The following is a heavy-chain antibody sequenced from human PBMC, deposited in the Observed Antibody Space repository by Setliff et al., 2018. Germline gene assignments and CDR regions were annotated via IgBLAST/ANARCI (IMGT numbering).Heavy chain of an antibody. V-gene: IGHV3-21*01. CDR3: ARVYDSSGYSFDY. J-gene: IGHJ4*02. CDR2: ISSSSSYI. Sequence: LRLSCAASGFTFSSYTMNWVRQAPGKGLEWVPSISSSSSYIYYADSVKGRFTISRDNAKNSLYLQMNSLRAEDTAVYYCARVYDSSGYSFDYWGQGTLVTVSS. CDR1: GFTFSSYT. D-gene: IGHD3-22*01.